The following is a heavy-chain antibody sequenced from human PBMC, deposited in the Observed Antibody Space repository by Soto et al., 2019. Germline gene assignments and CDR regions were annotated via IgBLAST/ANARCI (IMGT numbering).Heavy chain of an antibody. Sequence: QVQLVQSGAEVKKPGSSVKVSCKASGGTFSSYAISWVRQAPGQGLEWMGGIIPIFGTANYAQKFQGSVMITADESASTAYMELSSLRSEDTAVYYCARVKRRGYSYGCGIEVWGQGTTVTVSS. D-gene: IGHD5-18*01. V-gene: IGHV1-69*01. J-gene: IGHJ6*02. CDR2: IIPIFGTA. CDR3: ARVKRRGYSYGCGIEV. CDR1: GGTFSSYA.